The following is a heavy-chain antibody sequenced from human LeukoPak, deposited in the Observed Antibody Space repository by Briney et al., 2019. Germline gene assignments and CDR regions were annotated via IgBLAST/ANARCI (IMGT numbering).Heavy chain of an antibody. D-gene: IGHD4-11*01. CDR3: AKDLDYTTCGCYFDY. CDR1: GFTFTGYT. V-gene: IGHV3-23*01. J-gene: IGHJ4*03. CDR2: IGARGTFT. Sequence: GGSLRLSCTASGFTFTGYTMNWVRPAPGKGLERVSGIGARGTFTYYADSLKGRVTISRDNSRNTLYLQIYSLRANVTAVYYCAKDLDYTTCGCYFDYWGQGTLVTVSS.